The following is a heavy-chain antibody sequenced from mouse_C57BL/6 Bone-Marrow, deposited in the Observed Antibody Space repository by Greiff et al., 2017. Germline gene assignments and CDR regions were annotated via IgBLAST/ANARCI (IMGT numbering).Heavy chain of an antibody. CDR3: ARHRGDY. J-gene: IGHJ2*01. CDR1: GFTFSSYG. CDR2: ISSGGSYT. Sequence: EVKLVESGGDLVKPGGSLKLSCAASGFTFSSYGMSWVRQTTDKRLEWVATISSGGSYTYYPDSVKGRFTISRDNAKNTLYLQMSSLKSEDTAMYYCARHRGDYWGQGTTLTVSS. D-gene: IGHD3-1*01. V-gene: IGHV5-6*01.